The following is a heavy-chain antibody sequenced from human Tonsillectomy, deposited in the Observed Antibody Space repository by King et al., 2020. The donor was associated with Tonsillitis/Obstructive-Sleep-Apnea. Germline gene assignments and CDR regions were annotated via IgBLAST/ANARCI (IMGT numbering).Heavy chain of an antibody. V-gene: IGHV3-33*01. CDR2: IWYDGSNK. Sequence: VQLVQSGGGVVQPGRSLRLSCAASGFTFSTYDIHWVRQAPGKGLEWVAVIWYDGSNKYYADSVKGRFTISRDNSKNTLYLQMNSLRAEDTAVYSCARDGSGWSPTRYYFDFWGQGTLVTVSS. CDR3: ARDGSGWSPTRYYFDF. J-gene: IGHJ4*02. D-gene: IGHD6-19*01. CDR1: GFTFSTYD.